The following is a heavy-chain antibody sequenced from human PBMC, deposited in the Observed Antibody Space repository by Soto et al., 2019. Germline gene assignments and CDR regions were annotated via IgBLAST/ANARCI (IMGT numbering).Heavy chain of an antibody. Sequence: EVQLVESGGGLVQPGVSLRLSCEASGFTFRNYDMHWVRQGTGKGLEWVSGISAAGDPDYADSVEGRFTISRENAQNSFFLQMNSRRGGDTAVYYCARTDIDFYGLDVWGQGTTVIVSS. V-gene: IGHV3-13*05. J-gene: IGHJ6*02. CDR1: GFTFRNYD. CDR2: ISAAGDP. CDR3: ARTDIDFYGLDV.